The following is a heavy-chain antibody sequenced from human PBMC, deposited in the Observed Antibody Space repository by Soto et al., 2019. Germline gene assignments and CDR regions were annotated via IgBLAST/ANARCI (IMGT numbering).Heavy chain of an antibody. CDR3: ARGSGWSDY. CDR2: VKHDGSQT. Sequence: GGSLRLSCAASGFTFSGYWMTWVRQAPGKGLEWVANVKHDGSQTYYVDSVKGRFTLSRDNAKNSLYLQVNSLRAEDTAVYYCARGSGWSDYWGLGTLVTVSS. J-gene: IGHJ4*02. D-gene: IGHD6-19*01. V-gene: IGHV3-7*04. CDR1: GFTFSGYW.